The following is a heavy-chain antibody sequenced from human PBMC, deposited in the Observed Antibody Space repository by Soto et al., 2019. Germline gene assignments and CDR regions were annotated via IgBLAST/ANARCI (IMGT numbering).Heavy chain of an antibody. CDR2: IKTDGTST. CDR3: AKPAGDAFDI. D-gene: IGHD6-25*01. Sequence: GGSRRLSCAASGFTFSSYWMHWVRQVPGKGLVWVSRIKTDGTSTYYADSVKGRFTISRDNAKNTLYLQMNSLRAEDTAVYYCAKPAGDAFDIWGQGTMVTVSS. V-gene: IGHV3-74*01. CDR1: GFTFSSYW. J-gene: IGHJ3*02.